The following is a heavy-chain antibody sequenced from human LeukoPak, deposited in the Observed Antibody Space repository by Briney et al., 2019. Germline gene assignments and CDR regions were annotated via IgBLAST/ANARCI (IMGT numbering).Heavy chain of an antibody. Sequence: SETLSLTCSVSGASLYNSNYYWGWIRQTPGRGLEWIGSLYYSGSTHYNPSLKSRVTISVDTSKNQFSLKLSSVTAADTAVYYCVRLASGLIDYWGQGTLVTVSS. CDR1: GASLYNSNYY. J-gene: IGHJ4*02. CDR3: VRLASGLIDY. D-gene: IGHD6-19*01. V-gene: IGHV4-39*01. CDR2: LYYSGST.